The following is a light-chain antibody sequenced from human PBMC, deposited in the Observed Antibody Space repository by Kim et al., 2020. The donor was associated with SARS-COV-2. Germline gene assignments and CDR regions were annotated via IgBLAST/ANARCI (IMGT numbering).Light chain of an antibody. V-gene: IGLV2-14*02. CDR3: CSYTSGISWV. J-gene: IGLJ3*02. CDR1: ISDLGAYDL. CDR2: DIT. Sequence: QSALTQPASLSGSPGQSVTISCSGTISDLGAYDLISWYQQHPGKAPILMIFDITKRPSGISGRFSGSKSGNTASLTISRLEPDDEADYYCCSYTSGISWVFGGGTKLTVL.